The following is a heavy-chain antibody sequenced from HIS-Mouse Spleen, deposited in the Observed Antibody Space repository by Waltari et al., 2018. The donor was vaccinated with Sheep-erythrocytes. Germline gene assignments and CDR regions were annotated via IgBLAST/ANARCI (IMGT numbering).Heavy chain of an antibody. D-gene: IGHD3-10*01. Sequence: LVWVSRINSDGSSTSYADSVKGRFTISRGNAKNTLYLQMNSLRAEDTAVYYCARALSFDYWGQGTLVTVSS. V-gene: IGHV3-74*01. CDR2: INSDGSST. J-gene: IGHJ4*02. CDR3: ARALSFDY.